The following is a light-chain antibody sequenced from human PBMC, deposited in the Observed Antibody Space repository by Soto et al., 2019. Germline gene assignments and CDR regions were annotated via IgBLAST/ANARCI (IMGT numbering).Light chain of an antibody. CDR3: QHYSTSPQT. CDR2: DAS. V-gene: IGKV3D-20*01. J-gene: IGKJ1*01. Sequence: EIVLTQTPATLSLSPGERATLSCGASQSVSSGYIAWYQQKPGLAPSLLIFDASRRASSIPDRFSGSGSGKDFPLTISRLAHEYSVLYCCQHYSTSPQTFGQGTKVEIK. CDR1: QSVSSGY.